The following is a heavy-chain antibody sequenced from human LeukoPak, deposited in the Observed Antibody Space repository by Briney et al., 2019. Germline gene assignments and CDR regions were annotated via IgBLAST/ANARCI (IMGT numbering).Heavy chain of an antibody. Sequence: GGSLRLSCAASGFTFSSYWMSWVRQAPGKGLEWVANIKQDGSEKYYVDSVKGRFTISRDNAKNSLYLQMNSLRAEDTAVYYCARDRAQEGEGFWSGYSIDAFDIWGQGTMVTVSS. CDR2: IKQDGSEK. V-gene: IGHV3-7*01. J-gene: IGHJ3*02. D-gene: IGHD3-3*01. CDR1: GFTFSSYW. CDR3: ARDRAQEGEGFWSGYSIDAFDI.